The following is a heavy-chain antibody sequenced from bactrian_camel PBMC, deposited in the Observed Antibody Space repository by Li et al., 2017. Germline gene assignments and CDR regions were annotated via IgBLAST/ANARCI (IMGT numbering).Heavy chain of an antibody. Sequence: HVQLVESGGGSVQTGGSLRLSCRASGTISSTYCLGWFRQAPGKEREGVAAVSYGGGTPNYVNSLKGRVTLSQDNAKKTLYLQMHSLKPEDTAMYYCAASTDWRCSVVGGTATDYDVRGQGTQVTVS. CDR2: VSYGGGTP. J-gene: IGHJ4*01. D-gene: IGHD4*01. CDR1: GTISSTYC. V-gene: IGHV3S53*01.